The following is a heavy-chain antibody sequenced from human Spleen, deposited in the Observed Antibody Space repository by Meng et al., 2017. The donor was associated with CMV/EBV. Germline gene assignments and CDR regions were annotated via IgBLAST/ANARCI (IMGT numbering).Heavy chain of an antibody. CDR2: ISGSGGST. D-gene: IGHD2-8*01. J-gene: IGHJ4*02. CDR3: AKDQLRYCSNGLCSYFDS. V-gene: IGHV3-23*01. CDR1: GSTVSSDA. Sequence: GGSLRLSCAASGSTVSSDAMRWVRPAPGKWLEWVAAISGSGGSTYYADSVKGRLTISRDNSKNSLYLQMNSLRVEGTGLYFCAKDQLRYCSNGLCSYFDSWGQGTLVTVSS.